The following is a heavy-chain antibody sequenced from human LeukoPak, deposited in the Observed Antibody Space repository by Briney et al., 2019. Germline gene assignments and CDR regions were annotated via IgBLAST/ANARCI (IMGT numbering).Heavy chain of an antibody. Sequence: GGSLRLSCEASGFSFSTYRMNWVRQAPGKGLEWVSTISGGGPTYYADSVKGRFTISRDNSKNTLYLQMNSLRAEDTAVYFCAIAPLITGITGYWGQGTLVTVSS. CDR2: ISGGGPT. CDR1: GFSFSTYR. D-gene: IGHD1-20*01. V-gene: IGHV3-23*01. J-gene: IGHJ4*02. CDR3: AIAPLITGITGY.